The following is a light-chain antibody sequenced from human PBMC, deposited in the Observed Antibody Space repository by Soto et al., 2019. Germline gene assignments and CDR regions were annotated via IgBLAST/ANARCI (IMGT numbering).Light chain of an antibody. V-gene: IGKV3-11*01. CDR3: QHRRNWLGT. CDR1: QSVGSC. CDR2: DAS. Sequence: EIVLTPSPATLSLSPGERAPLSCRASQSVGSCVAWYQQKSGQTPRLLISDASNRAPGIPARFGGSGSRTDFPLTISSLESDGFAVYYCQHRRNWLGTCGPGTKVYIK. J-gene: IGKJ3*01.